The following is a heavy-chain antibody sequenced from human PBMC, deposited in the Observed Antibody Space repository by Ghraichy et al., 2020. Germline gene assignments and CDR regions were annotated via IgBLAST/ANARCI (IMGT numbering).Heavy chain of an antibody. CDR1: GFTFSSYA. CDR2: ISGSGGST. Sequence: LSLTCAASGFTFSSYAMSWVRQAPGKGLEWVSAISGSGGSTYYADSVKGRFTISRDNSKNTLYLQMNSLRAEDTAVYYCANLPRDYYDSLLGNAFDIWGQGTMVTVSS. CDR3: ANLPRDYYDSLLGNAFDI. V-gene: IGHV3-23*01. J-gene: IGHJ3*02. D-gene: IGHD3-22*01.